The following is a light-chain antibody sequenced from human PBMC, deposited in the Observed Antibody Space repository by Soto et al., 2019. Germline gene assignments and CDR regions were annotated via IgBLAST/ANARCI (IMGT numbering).Light chain of an antibody. CDR3: QQYNNWPPLT. V-gene: IGKV3-15*01. J-gene: IGKJ4*01. Sequence: EIVMTQSPATLSVSPGERATLSCRASQSVSSNLAWYQQKPGQAPRLLICGASTRATGIPARFSGSGFGTEFTLTISSLQSEDFAVYYCQQYNNWPPLTFGGGTKVEIK. CDR1: QSVSSN. CDR2: GAS.